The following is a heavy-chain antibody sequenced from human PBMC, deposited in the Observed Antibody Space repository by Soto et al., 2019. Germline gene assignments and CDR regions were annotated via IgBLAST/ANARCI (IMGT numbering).Heavy chain of an antibody. D-gene: IGHD3-9*01. J-gene: IGHJ5*02. CDR2: YIHTTA. CDR1: GGTFRNQK. Sequence: QVQLVQSGAEVRKPGSSVTVSCKASGGTFRNQKISWVRQAPGQGPEWLGGYIHTTANYAQKFQGRVTITADEFTSTVYMELSSLRFEDTAVYYCARDSDKLFDPWRQGTLVTVSP. V-gene: IGHV1-69*01. CDR3: ARDSDKLFDP.